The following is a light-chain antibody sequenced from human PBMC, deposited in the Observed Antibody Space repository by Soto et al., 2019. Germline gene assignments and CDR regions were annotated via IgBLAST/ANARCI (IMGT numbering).Light chain of an antibody. J-gene: IGKJ4*01. CDR1: HSLFYSSNTRNY. V-gene: IGKV1-39*01. CDR3: QQSYSTPPYN. CDR2: AAS. Sequence: DIVMTQYPDSLAASLGSRATTTCKSSHSLFYSSNTRNYLAWYHQKPGKAPTLLIYAASSLQSGVPSRFSGSGSGTDFTLTISSLQPEDFATYYCQQSYSTPPYNFGGGTKVDIK.